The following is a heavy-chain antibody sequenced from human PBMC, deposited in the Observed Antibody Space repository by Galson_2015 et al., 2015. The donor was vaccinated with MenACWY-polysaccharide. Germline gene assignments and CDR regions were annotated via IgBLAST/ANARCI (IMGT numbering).Heavy chain of an antibody. CDR2: INTNTGNP. V-gene: IGHV7-4-1*02. D-gene: IGHD4-17*01. CDR3: ARDPKLKVTTVPTVPCDY. CDR1: GYTFTSYA. J-gene: IGHJ4*02. Sequence: SVKVSCKASGYTFTSYAMNWVRQAPGQGLEWMGGINTNTGNPTYDQGFTGRFVFSLDASVSTAYLQISSLKAEDTAVYYCARDPKLKVTTVPTVPCDYCGQGTLVTVSS.